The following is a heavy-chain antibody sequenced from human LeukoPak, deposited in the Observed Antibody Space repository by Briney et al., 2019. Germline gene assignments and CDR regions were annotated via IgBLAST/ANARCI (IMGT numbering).Heavy chain of an antibody. D-gene: IGHD6-6*01. CDR2: IYTCGST. Sequence: PSETLSLTCTVSGGSISSYYWSWIRQPAGKGLEWIGRIYTCGSTNYNPSLKSRVTMSVDTSKNQFSLKLSSVTAADTAVYYCARDRGQLVFYYYYYYMDVWGKGTTVTVSS. CDR1: GGSISSYY. J-gene: IGHJ6*03. CDR3: ARDRGQLVFYYYYYYMDV. V-gene: IGHV4-4*07.